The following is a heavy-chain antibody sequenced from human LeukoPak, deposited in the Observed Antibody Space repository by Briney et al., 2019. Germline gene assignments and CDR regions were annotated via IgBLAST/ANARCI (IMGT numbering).Heavy chain of an antibody. D-gene: IGHD6-13*01. CDR3: ARLEQQLVFDY. V-gene: IGHV4-39*01. CDR2: IYYSGST. CDR1: GGSIGSSSYY. Sequence: TSETLSLTCTVSGGSIGSSSYYWGWIRQPPGKGLEWIGSIYYSGSTYYNPSLKSRVTISVDTSKNQFSLKLSSVTAADTAVYYCARLEQQLVFDYWGQGTLVTVSS. J-gene: IGHJ4*02.